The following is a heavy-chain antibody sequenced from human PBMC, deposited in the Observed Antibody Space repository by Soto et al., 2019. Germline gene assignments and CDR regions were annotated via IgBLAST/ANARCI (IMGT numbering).Heavy chain of an antibody. CDR2: LHRGRTN. J-gene: IGHJ4*02. CDR1: GDSISGFY. D-gene: IGHD6-13*01. CDR3: ARGSSMWDY. V-gene: IGHV4-4*07. Sequence: SSETLSLTCTVSGDSISGFYGSWIRRPAGKGLEWIRRLHRGRTNHHNPSLNSRVTLSVDTSKNHFSLRLSSVTAADTAMYYCARGSSMWDYWGKGPLVTV.